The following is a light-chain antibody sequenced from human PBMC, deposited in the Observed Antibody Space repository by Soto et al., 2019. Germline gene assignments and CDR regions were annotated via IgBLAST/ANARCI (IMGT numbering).Light chain of an antibody. CDR3: QQRSNWPIT. CDR1: QSVSSY. J-gene: IGKJ1*01. V-gene: IGKV3-11*01. CDR2: DAS. Sequence: EIVLTQSPVTLSLSPGERATLSCGASQSVSSYLAWYQQKPGQAPRLLIYDASNRATGIPARFSGSGSGTDSTLTISSLEPEDFAVYYCQQRSNWPITFGQGTKVDIK.